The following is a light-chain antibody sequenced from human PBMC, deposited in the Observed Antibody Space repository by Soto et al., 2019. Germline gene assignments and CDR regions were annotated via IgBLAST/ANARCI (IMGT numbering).Light chain of an antibody. V-gene: IGKV4-1*01. CDR1: QSVLYTSNNKNY. Sequence: DIVMTQSPDSLAVSLGETATINCKSSQSVLYTSNNKNYLAWYQQKPGQPPKLLIYWATTRESGVPDQFSGSGSGTDFTLTISSLQAEDVPVYYCQQYYSTPLTFGGGTKVDIK. CDR3: QQYYSTPLT. CDR2: WAT. J-gene: IGKJ4*01.